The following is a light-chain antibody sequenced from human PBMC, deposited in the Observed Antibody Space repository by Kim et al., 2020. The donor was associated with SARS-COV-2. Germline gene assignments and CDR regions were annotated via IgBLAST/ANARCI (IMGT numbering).Light chain of an antibody. Sequence: DIQMTQSPSSLSASVGDRVIITCRASQSISGYLNWYQQKPGKAPKLLIYAASSLQSGVPARFSGSGSGTDFTLTISSLQPEDFATFYCQQSYETPCTFGQGTKLEI. CDR2: AAS. V-gene: IGKV1-39*01. CDR1: QSISGY. CDR3: QQSYETPCT. J-gene: IGKJ2*02.